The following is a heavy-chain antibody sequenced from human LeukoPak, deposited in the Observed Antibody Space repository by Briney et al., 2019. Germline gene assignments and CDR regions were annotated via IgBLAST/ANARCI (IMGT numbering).Heavy chain of an antibody. D-gene: IGHD6-6*01. J-gene: IGHJ5*02. CDR2: IFYLGST. CDR3: ARKYPDHWFDP. V-gene: IGHV4-30-4*01. Sequence: SQTLSLTCTVSGGSISSGNFYWSWIRQPPGKGLEWIGYIFYLGSTYYNLSLKSRVTMSVDTSKNQFSLKLRSVTAADTAVYYCARKYPDHWFDPWGQGTLVTVSS. CDR1: GGSISSGNFY.